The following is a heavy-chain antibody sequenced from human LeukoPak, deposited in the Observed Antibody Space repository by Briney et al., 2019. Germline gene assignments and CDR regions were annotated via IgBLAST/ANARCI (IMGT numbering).Heavy chain of an antibody. J-gene: IGHJ4*02. Sequence: GGSLRLSCAASGFNVSSSFMSWVRQAPGKGLEWVANINLDGSEKYYVGSVKGRFTISRDNAKNSLYLQMNTLRADDTAVYYCARDDNYGSDYWGQGTLVTVSS. D-gene: IGHD3-10*01. V-gene: IGHV3-7*04. CDR3: ARDDNYGSDY. CDR2: INLDGSEK. CDR1: GFNVSSSF.